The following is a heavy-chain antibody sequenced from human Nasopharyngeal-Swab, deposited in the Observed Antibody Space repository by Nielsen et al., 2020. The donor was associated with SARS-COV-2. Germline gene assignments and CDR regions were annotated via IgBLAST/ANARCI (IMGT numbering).Heavy chain of an antibody. CDR2: IKQDGSEK. Sequence: GESLKISCAASGFTFSSYWMSWVRQAPGKGLEWVANIKQDGSEKYYVDSVKGRFTISRDNAKNSLYLQMNSLRAEDTAVYYCARDYDFWGYCYGMDVWGQGTTVTVSS. V-gene: IGHV3-7*03. CDR3: ARDYDFWGYCYGMDV. J-gene: IGHJ6*02. CDR1: GFTFSSYW. D-gene: IGHD3-3*01.